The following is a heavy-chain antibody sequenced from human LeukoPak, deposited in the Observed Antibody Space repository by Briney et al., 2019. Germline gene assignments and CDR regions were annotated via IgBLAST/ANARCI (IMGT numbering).Heavy chain of an antibody. CDR1: GYGFPNYW. CDR3: ARLTGYFPGVHFDY. Sequence: GESLKISCQGSGYGFPNYWIAWVRQMPGKGLEWMGIIYPGDSQTKYSPSFQGQVTISADKSINTAYLQWTSLKASDTAMYFCARLTGYFPGVHFDYCGQGTLATVSS. CDR2: IYPGDSQT. V-gene: IGHV5-51*01. D-gene: IGHD1-26*01. J-gene: IGHJ4*01.